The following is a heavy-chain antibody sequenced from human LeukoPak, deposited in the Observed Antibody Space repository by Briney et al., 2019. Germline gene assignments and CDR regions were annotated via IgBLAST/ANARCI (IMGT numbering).Heavy chain of an antibody. Sequence: PGGSLRLSCAASGFKFSDYYMSWVRQAPGKGLEWISYISSRGSTIDYADSVKGRFTISRDDAKNSLYLQMNSLRAEDTAVYYCARDQNYGDYEPFDYWGQGTLVTVSS. CDR3: ARDQNYGDYEPFDY. CDR2: ISSRGSTI. V-gene: IGHV3-11*01. D-gene: IGHD4-17*01. CDR1: GFKFSDYY. J-gene: IGHJ4*02.